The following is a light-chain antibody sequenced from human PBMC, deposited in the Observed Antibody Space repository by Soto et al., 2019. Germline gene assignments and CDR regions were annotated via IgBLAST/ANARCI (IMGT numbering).Light chain of an antibody. CDR3: QQYNKWRT. Sequence: TQCPASLSASPWERATLSCRASQSVSSNLAWYQQKPGQAPRLLIYGASTRATGIPARISGSGSGTEFTLTITSLQSEDFAVYYCQQYNKWRTFGQGTKVDIK. J-gene: IGKJ1*01. CDR1: QSVSSN. V-gene: IGKV3-15*01. CDR2: GAS.